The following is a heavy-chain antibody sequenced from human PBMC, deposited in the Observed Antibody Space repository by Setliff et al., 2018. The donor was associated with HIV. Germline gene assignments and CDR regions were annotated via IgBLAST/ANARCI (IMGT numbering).Heavy chain of an antibody. CDR3: ARQGRPGDFDS. V-gene: IGHV4-39*01. CDR1: GGSLSSSNYY. Sequence: LTCTVSGGSLSSSNYYCGWIRQPPGKGLEWIGSIYYSGNTYYNPSLKSRVTISGDTSKKQFSLKLRAVTAADSAVYYCARQGRPGDFDSWGQGTLVTVSS. CDR2: IYYSGNT. D-gene: IGHD7-27*01. J-gene: IGHJ4*02.